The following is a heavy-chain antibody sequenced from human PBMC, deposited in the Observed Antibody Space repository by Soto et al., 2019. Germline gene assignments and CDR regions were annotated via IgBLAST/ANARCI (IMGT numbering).Heavy chain of an antibody. Sequence: EVQLVESGGGLVQPGGSLRLSCAASGFMFSVYWMSWVRQAPGKGPEWVASIKQDGSEIHCVDSVKGRFTISRDNVKNSLSLQMNSLRAEDTAVYYCAYCNGGSCFEYFQHWGQGTLVIVS. J-gene: IGHJ1*01. CDR2: IKQDGSEI. D-gene: IGHD2-15*01. CDR3: AYCNGGSCFEYFQH. V-gene: IGHV3-7*01. CDR1: GFMFSVYW.